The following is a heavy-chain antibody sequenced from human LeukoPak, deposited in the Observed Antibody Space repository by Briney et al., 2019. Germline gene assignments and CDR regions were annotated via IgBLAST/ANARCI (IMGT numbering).Heavy chain of an antibody. CDR3: AGSKLELRYHHGY. V-gene: IGHV1-8*01. CDR1: GYTFTSYD. D-gene: IGHD1-7*01. Sequence: GASVKVSCKASGYTFTSYDINWVRQATGQGLEWMGWMNPNSGNTGYAQKFQGRVTMTRNTSISTAYMELSSLRSEDTAVYYCAGSKLELRYHHGYWGQGTLVTVSS. J-gene: IGHJ4*02. CDR2: MNPNSGNT.